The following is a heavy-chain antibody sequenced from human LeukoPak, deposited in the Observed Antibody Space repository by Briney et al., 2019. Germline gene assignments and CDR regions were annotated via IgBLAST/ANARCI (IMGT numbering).Heavy chain of an antibody. CDR1: GDSINVNY. Sequence: PSETLSLTCTVSGDSINVNYWSWIRQPPGKGLEWIGYLYNSGSTKYNPSLKSRVTISVDTSKIQFFLRLSSVTAADTAVYYCARAIVGEPRGAFDIWGQGTMVTVSS. J-gene: IGHJ3*02. CDR3: ARAIVGEPRGAFDI. CDR2: LYNSGST. D-gene: IGHD1-26*01. V-gene: IGHV4-59*12.